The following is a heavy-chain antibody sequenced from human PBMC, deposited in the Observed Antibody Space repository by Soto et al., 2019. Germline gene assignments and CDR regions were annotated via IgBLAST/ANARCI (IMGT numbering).Heavy chain of an antibody. D-gene: IGHD3-3*01. CDR1: GFTFSSYG. CDR2: ISYDGSNK. J-gene: IGHJ4*02. V-gene: IGHV3-30*18. Sequence: QVQLVESGGGVVQPGRSLRLSCAASGFTFSSYGMHWVRQAPGKGLEWVAVISYDGSNKYYADSVKGRFTISRDNSKNTLYLQMNSLIAEDTAVYYCAKGVAIFGVVTPPGYWGQGTLVTVSS. CDR3: AKGVAIFGVVTPPGY.